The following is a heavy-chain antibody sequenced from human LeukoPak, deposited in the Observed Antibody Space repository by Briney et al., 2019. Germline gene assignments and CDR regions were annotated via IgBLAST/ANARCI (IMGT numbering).Heavy chain of an antibody. J-gene: IGHJ4*02. V-gene: IGHV3-30*04. Sequence: GGSLRLSCAASGFTFSHLAMYWVRQAPGKGLECVSLISDDTYTKYYADSVKGRFIISRDNSRNMLYLQMNGLGTDDSALYYCTVATETTFDYWGQGSLVTVSS. CDR3: TVATETTFDY. CDR1: GFTFSHLA. D-gene: IGHD4-17*01. CDR2: ISDDTYTK.